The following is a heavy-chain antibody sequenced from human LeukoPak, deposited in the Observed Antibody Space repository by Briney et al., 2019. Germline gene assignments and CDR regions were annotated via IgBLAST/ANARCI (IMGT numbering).Heavy chain of an antibody. D-gene: IGHD3-10*01. CDR3: ARAGFQYGMDV. Sequence: GGSLRLSCAASGLTFSSYGMHWVRQAPGKGLEWVSVIYSGDSTYYADSVKGRFTISRDNSKNTLYLQMNSLRAEDTAVYYCARAGFQYGMDVWGQGTTVTVSS. V-gene: IGHV3-66*01. J-gene: IGHJ6*02. CDR2: IYSGDST. CDR1: GLTFSSYG.